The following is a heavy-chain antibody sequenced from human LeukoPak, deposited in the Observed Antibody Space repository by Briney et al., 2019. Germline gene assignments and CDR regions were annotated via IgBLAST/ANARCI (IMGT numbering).Heavy chain of an antibody. D-gene: IGHD2-2*01. CDR1: GYTITVNY. CDR3: TRGAGTSWFDY. CDR2: MNPNSGVT. V-gene: IGHV1-2*02. Sequence: GASVKVSCKPSGYTITVNYLHWVRQAPGQGLEWVGWMNPNSGVTGYAQNFQGRVTMTRDTSISTAYMELSSLTSDDTAVYYCTRGAGTSWFDYWGQGSLVIVSS. J-gene: IGHJ4*02.